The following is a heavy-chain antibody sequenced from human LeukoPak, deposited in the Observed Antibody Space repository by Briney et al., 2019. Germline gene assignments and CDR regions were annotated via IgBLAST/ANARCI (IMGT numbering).Heavy chain of an antibody. Sequence: SETLSLTCGVSSGSLSGYYWRWIRQPPGGGLEWLGEITHSGSPNYNPSSKSRVTISGDTSKKQFSLNLKSVTAADTGVYYCARGVDLWGRGTPVTVSS. J-gene: IGHJ2*01. CDR3: ARGVDL. CDR1: SGSLSGYY. CDR2: ITHSGSP. V-gene: IGHV4-34*01.